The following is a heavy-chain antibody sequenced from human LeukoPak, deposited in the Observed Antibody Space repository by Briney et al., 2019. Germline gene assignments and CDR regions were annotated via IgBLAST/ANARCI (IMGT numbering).Heavy chain of an antibody. CDR1: GYTFTGYY. CDR3: ARDHSYCGGDCSPYNWFDP. Sequence: ASVKVSCKASGYTFTGYYMHWVRQAPGQGLEWMGWINPNSGGTNYAQKFQGRVTMTRVTSISTAYMELSRLRSDDTAVYYCARDHSYCGGDCSPYNWFDPWGQGTLVTVSS. D-gene: IGHD2-21*02. CDR2: INPNSGGT. J-gene: IGHJ5*02. V-gene: IGHV1-2*02.